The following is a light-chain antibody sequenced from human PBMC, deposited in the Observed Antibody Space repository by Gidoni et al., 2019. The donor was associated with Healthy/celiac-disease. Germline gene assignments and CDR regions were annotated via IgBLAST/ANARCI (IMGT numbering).Light chain of an antibody. CDR3: QSYDSSLSGVV. CDR1: SSNIGAGYD. V-gene: IGLV1-40*01. CDR2: GNS. J-gene: IGLJ2*01. Sequence: QSVLTQPPSVSGPPGQQVTISCTGSSSNIGAGYDVHWYQQLPGTAPKLLIYGNSNRPSGVPDRFSGSKSGTSASLAITGLQAEDEADYYCQSYDSSLSGVVFGGGTKLTVL.